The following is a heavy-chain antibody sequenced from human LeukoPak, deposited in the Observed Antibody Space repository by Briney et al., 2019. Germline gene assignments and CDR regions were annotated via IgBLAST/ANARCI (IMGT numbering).Heavy chain of an antibody. D-gene: IGHD2-8*01. J-gene: IGHJ6*02. CDR1: GFTFSSYA. CDR3: AKCGGYGTRGGEGMDV. V-gene: IGHV3-23*01. Sequence: GGSLRLSCAASGFTFSSYAMSWVRQAPGKGLEWVSAISGSGGSTYYADSVKGRFTISRDNSKNTLYLQMNSLRAEDTAVYYWAKCGGYGTRGGEGMDVWGQGTTVTVSS. CDR2: ISGSGGST.